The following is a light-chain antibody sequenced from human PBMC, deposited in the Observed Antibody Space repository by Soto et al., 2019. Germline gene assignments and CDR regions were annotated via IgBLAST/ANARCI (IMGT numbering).Light chain of an antibody. CDR3: SSYTTSKTLL. Sequence: QSVLTQPASVSGSPGQSIAISCTGTSSDVGTYNYVSWYQRHPGKAPKLMIYEVSNRPSGVSNRFSGSKSGNTASLTISGLQPEDEAEYYCSSYTTSKTLLFGGGTKLTVL. CDR1: SSDVGTYNY. J-gene: IGLJ2*01. V-gene: IGLV2-14*01. CDR2: EVS.